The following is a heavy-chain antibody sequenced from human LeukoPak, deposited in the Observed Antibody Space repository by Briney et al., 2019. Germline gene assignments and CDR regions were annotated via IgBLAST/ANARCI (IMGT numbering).Heavy chain of an antibody. D-gene: IGHD3-22*01. V-gene: IGHV1-46*01. Sequence: ASVKVSCKASGYTFTSYYMHWVRQAPGQGLEWMGIINPSGGSTSYAQKFQGRVTMTRDTSTSTVYMELSSLRSEDTAVYYCARSLNPDRTPYDSSGYYSLYYWGQGTLVTVSS. CDR2: INPSGGST. CDR1: GYTFTSYY. J-gene: IGHJ4*02. CDR3: ARSLNPDRTPYDSSGYYSLYY.